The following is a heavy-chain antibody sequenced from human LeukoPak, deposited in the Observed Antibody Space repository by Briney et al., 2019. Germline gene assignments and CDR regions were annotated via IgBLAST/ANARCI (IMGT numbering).Heavy chain of an antibody. CDR2: INHSGGT. CDR3: ARHERAVAGFYYFDY. V-gene: IGHV4-34*01. D-gene: IGHD6-19*01. J-gene: IGHJ4*02. Sequence: SETLSLTCAVYGGSFSGYYWSWIRQPPGKGLEWIGEINHSGGTNYNPSLKSRVTISVDTSKNQFSLKLSSVTAADTAVYYCARHERAVAGFYYFDYWGQGTPVTVSS. CDR1: GGSFSGYY.